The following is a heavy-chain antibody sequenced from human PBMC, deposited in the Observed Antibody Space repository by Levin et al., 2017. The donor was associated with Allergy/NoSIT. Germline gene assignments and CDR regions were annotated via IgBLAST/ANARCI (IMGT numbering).Heavy chain of an antibody. CDR3: ARDKDSGYGHFDY. Sequence: PSETLSLTCTVSGGSISSYYWSWIRQPPGKGLEWIGYIYYSGSTNYNPSLKSRVTISVDTSKNQFSLKLSSVTAADTAVYYCARDKDSGYGHFDYWGQGTLVTVSS. CDR2: IYYSGST. D-gene: IGHD5-12*01. V-gene: IGHV4-59*01. CDR1: GGSISSYY. J-gene: IGHJ4*02.